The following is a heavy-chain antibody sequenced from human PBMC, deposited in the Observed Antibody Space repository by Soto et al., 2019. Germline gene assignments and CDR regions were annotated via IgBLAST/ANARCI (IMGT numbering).Heavy chain of an antibody. J-gene: IGHJ4*02. CDR3: ARDNTAIALSHDY. CDR1: GFTFSSYA. Sequence: GGSLRLSCAASGFTFSSYAMHWVRQAPGKGLEWVAVISYDGSNKYYADSVKGRFTISRDNSKNTLYLQMNSLRAEDTAVYYCARDNTAIALSHDYWGQGTLVTVSS. D-gene: IGHD5-18*01. V-gene: IGHV3-30-3*01. CDR2: ISYDGSNK.